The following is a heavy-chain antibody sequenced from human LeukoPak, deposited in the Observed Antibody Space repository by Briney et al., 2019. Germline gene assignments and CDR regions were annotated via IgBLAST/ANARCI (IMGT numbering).Heavy chain of an antibody. D-gene: IGHD2-15*01. CDR1: GFTFSSYA. CDR2: INHSGST. Sequence: GSLRLSCAASGFTFSSYAMSWVRQAPGKGLEWIGEINHSGSTNYNPSLKSRVTISVDTSKNQFSLKLSSVTAADTAVYYCARGYCSGGSCYSGGYWGQGTLVTVSS. J-gene: IGHJ4*02. V-gene: IGHV4-34*01. CDR3: ARGYCSGGSCYSGGY.